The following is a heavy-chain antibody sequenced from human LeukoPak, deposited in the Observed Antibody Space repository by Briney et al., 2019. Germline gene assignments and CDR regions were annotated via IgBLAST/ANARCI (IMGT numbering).Heavy chain of an antibody. CDR2: VYYTGNT. J-gene: IGHJ4*02. Sequence: SETLSLTCTVSGGSISSSSFYWGWIRQPPGRGLEWIGSVYYTGNTYFNPSLNSRVTISLDTSKNQFSLSLNSVTAADTANYCARQRQVVQGLYDFWGQGTLVTVSS. V-gene: IGHV4-39*01. CDR3: ARQRQVVQGLYDF. CDR1: GGSISSSSFY. D-gene: IGHD2-15*01.